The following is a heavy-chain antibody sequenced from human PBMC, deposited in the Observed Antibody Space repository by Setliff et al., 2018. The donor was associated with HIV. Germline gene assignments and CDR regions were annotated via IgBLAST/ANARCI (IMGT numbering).Heavy chain of an antibody. CDR1: GGTFSSYA. J-gene: IGHJ4*02. V-gene: IGHV1-69*10. CDR2: IIPILGIA. Sequence: SVKVSCKASGGTFSSYAISWVRQAPGQGLEWMGGIIPILGIANYAQKLQDRITMTTDTSTSTAYMELSSLRSEDTAVYYCARGQYCSSTSCWRDFDYWGQGTLVTVSS. CDR3: ARGQYCSSTSCWRDFDY. D-gene: IGHD2-2*01.